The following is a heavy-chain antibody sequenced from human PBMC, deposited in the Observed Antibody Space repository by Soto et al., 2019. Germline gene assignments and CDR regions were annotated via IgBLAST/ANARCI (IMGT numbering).Heavy chain of an antibody. V-gene: IGHV4-39*01. CDR3: ARHFFIMVRGVPYFDY. CDR1: GGSISSSSYY. Sequence: SETLSLTCTVSGGSISSSSYYWGWIRQPPGKGLEWIGSIYYSGSTYDNPTLKSRVTISVDTSKNQFSMKLSSVTAADTAVYYCARHFFIMVRGVPYFDYWGQGTLVTVSS. J-gene: IGHJ4*02. D-gene: IGHD3-10*01. CDR2: IYYSGST.